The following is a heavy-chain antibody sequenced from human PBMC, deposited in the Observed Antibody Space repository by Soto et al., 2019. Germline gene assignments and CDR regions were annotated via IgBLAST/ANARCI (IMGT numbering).Heavy chain of an antibody. J-gene: IGHJ6*02. CDR1: GFTFSSYA. D-gene: IGHD3-22*01. CDR3: AKDMYYYDSSGYYGYGMDV. Sequence: EVQLLESGGGLVQPGGSLRLSCAASGFTFSSYAMSWVRQAPGKGLEWVSAISGSGGSTYYADSVKGRFTISRDNSKNTLYLQMNSLRAEDTAVYYCAKDMYYYDSSGYYGYGMDVWGQGTTVTVSS. CDR2: ISGSGGST. V-gene: IGHV3-23*01.